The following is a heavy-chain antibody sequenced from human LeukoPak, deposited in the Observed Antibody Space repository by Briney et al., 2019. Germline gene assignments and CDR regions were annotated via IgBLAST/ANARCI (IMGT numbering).Heavy chain of an antibody. V-gene: IGHV1-2*02. CDR3: VRKAAAGTWYFDY. CDR1: GYTFTGYY. D-gene: IGHD6-13*01. Sequence: ASVKVSCKASGYTFTGYYMHWVRQAPGQGLEWMGWINPNSGGTNYAQKFQGRVTMTRDTSISTAYMELSRLRSDDTAVYYCVRKAAAGTWYFDYWGQGTLVTVSS. J-gene: IGHJ4*02. CDR2: INPNSGGT.